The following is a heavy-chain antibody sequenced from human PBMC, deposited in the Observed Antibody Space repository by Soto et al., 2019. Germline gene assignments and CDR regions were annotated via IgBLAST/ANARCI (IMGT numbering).Heavy chain of an antibody. CDR2: IYHSGST. D-gene: IGHD5-12*01. V-gene: IGHV4-4*03. CDR1: GGSISTTNW. J-gene: IGHJ6*02. CDR3: ARSGYDSRRNYYYYGMDV. Sequence: NLRETLSLTCAVSGGSISTTNWWRWVRQSPGMGLEWIGSIYHSGSTYYNPSLKSRVTISVDTSKNQFSLKLSSVTAADTAVYYCARSGYDSRRNYYYYGMDVWGQGTTVTVSS.